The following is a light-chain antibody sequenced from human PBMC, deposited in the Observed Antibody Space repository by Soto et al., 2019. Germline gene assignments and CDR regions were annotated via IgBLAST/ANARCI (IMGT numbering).Light chain of an antibody. CDR1: ESISRH. J-gene: IGKJ5*01. CDR3: QQSYTTLPIT. V-gene: IGKV1-39*01. Sequence: DIQMTQSPSSLSASVGDRVTITCRASESISRHLNWYQQKPGKAPKLLIYAASSLQNGVPSRFRGGGSGTDFTLTIGNLQPEDFATYYCQQSYTTLPITFGPGTRLEIK. CDR2: AAS.